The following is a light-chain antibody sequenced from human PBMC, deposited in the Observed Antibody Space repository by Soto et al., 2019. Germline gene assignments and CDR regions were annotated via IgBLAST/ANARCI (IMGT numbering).Light chain of an antibody. V-gene: IGKV4-1*01. CDR2: WAS. J-gene: IGKJ2*01. CDR3: QQYYSIPYT. CDR1: QSVLYSSNSNNY. Sequence: DIVMTPSPDSLAVSLGERATINCKSSQSVLYSSNSNNYLAWYQQKPGQPPKLLIYWASTRESGVPDRFSGSGSGTDFTLTISSLQAEDVAVYYCQQYYSIPYTFGQGTKLEIK.